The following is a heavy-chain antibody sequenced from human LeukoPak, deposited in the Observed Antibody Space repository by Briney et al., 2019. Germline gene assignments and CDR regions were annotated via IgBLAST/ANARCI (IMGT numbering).Heavy chain of an antibody. J-gene: IGHJ4*02. CDR2: MNPNSGNT. CDR1: GYTFTSYD. Sequence: EASVKVSCKASGYTFTSYDINWVRQATGQGLEWMGWMNPNSGNTGYAQKFQGRVTITRNTSISTAYMELSSLRSEDTAVYYCARSRRPPSKRYTIHAAGTDYWGQGTLVTVSS. CDR3: ARSRRPPSKRYTIHAAGTDY. D-gene: IGHD6-13*01. V-gene: IGHV1-8*01.